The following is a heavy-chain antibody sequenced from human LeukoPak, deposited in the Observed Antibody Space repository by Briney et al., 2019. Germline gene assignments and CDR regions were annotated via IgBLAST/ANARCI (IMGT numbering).Heavy chain of an antibody. Sequence: PGGSLRLSCAASGFTFSSCAMHWVRQAPGKGLEYVSAISSNGGSTYYANSVKGRFTISRDNSKNTLYLQMGSLRAEDMAVYYCARGGYSYGREGDYYYMDVWGKGTTVTISS. CDR2: ISSNGGST. D-gene: IGHD5-18*01. CDR1: GFTFSSCA. CDR3: ARGGYSYGREGDYYYMDV. V-gene: IGHV3-64*01. J-gene: IGHJ6*03.